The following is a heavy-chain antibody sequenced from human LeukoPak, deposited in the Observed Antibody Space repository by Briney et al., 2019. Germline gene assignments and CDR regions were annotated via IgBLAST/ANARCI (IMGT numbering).Heavy chain of an antibody. D-gene: IGHD6-13*01. J-gene: IGHJ6*03. Sequence: SETLSLTCAVYGENFSIYFYSWIRQPPGKGLEWIGEINHGGSTSYNPSLKSRVTISVDTSKNQFSLRLSSVTAADTAVYYCARGYSSSWPYYYYMDVWGKGTTVTVSS. CDR1: GENFSIYF. V-gene: IGHV4-34*01. CDR3: ARGYSSSWPYYYYMDV. CDR2: INHGGST.